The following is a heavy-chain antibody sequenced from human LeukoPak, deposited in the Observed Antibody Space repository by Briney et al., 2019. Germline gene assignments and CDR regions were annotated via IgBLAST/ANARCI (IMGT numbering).Heavy chain of an antibody. J-gene: IGHJ5*02. Sequence: PGGSLRLSCAASGFNFRDYYMSWIRQAPGKGLEWVSYISSRGSTIYYAASVKGRFTISRDNAKNSLYLHMNSLRAEDTAVYYRARDGRPYYYDSSGYGTSFDPCSQATLATAPS. D-gene: IGHD3-22*01. CDR3: ARDGRPYYYDSSGYGTSFDP. V-gene: IGHV3-11*04. CDR2: ISSRGSTI. CDR1: GFNFRDYY.